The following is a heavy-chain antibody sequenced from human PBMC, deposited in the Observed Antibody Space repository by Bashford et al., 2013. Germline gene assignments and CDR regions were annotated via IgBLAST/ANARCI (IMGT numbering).Heavy chain of an antibody. CDR2: ISGSHDSI. J-gene: IGHJ4*02. Sequence: GSLRLSCTASEFTISDHYMNWIRQAPGKGLEWVSCISGSHDSIYYADSVRGRFTISRDNAKDSLYLQMSSLRAEDTAVYYCARNHVYGAIDYWGQGTLVTVSS. CDR1: EFTISDHY. CDR3: ARNHVYGAIDY. V-gene: IGHV3-11*04. D-gene: IGHD1-14*01.